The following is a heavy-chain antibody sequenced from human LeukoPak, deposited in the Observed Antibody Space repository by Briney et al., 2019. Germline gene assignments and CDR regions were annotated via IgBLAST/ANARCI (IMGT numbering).Heavy chain of an antibody. V-gene: IGHV3-48*03. J-gene: IGHJ4*02. CDR1: GFIFSTYE. CDR2: ISTSGSTI. D-gene: IGHD2-21*01. Sequence: GGSVRVFCGSWGFIFSTYEMHWVRQARGKGLELVSYISTSGSTIYYADSVKGRFTFSRDNARNSLFLQMNRLRAEDTAVYYCARDGPAYSFEYWGQGTLVTVSS. CDR3: ARDGPAYSFEY.